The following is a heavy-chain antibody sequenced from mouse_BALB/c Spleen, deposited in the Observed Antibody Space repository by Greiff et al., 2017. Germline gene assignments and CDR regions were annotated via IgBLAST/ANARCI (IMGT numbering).Heavy chain of an antibody. CDR2: ISSGSSTI. J-gene: IGHJ2*01. CDR1: GFTFSSFG. V-gene: IGHV5-17*02. CDR3: AATAAYYFDY. D-gene: IGHD1-2*01. Sequence: EVKLVESGGGLVQPGGSRKLSCAASGFTFSSFGMHWVRQAPEKGLEWVAYISSGSSTIYYADTVKGRFTISRDNPKNTLFLQMTSLRSEDTAMYYCAATAAYYFDYWGQGTTLTVSS.